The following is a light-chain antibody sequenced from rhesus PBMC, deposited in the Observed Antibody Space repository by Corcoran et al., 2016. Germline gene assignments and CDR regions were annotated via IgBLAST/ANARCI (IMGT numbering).Light chain of an antibody. J-gene: IGKJ4*01. CDR3: QQYITVPLT. CDR1: QAINSY. V-gene: IGKV1-37*01. CDR2: YTS. Sequence: DIQMTQSPSSLSASVGDTVTITCRASQAINSYLAWYQQKPGKAPKPLIYYTSTLESGVPSRFSGSGCGTEFTLTISSLQPEDFAIFYCQQYITVPLTFGGGTKVEIK.